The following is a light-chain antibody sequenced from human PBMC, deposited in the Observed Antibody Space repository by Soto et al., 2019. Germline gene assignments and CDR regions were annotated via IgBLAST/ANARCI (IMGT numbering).Light chain of an antibody. CDR3: LQYGSSSWT. CDR1: QSVSSSY. V-gene: IGKV3-20*01. J-gene: IGKJ1*01. CDR2: GAS. Sequence: EIVLTQSPGTLSLSPGERATLSCRASQSVSSSYLAWYQQKPGQAPRLLICGASSRATGIPDRFSGSGSGTDFTLTISRLEPEDFAVYYCLQYGSSSWTFGQGTKVEIK.